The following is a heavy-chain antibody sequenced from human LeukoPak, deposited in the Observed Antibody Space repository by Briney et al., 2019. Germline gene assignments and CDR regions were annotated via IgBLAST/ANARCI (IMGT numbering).Heavy chain of an antibody. CDR1: GGSMSNYY. Sequence: SETLSLTCRVSGGSMSNYYWGWIRQPPGKGLEWIGYVYSSGSTNYNSSLKSRVTISVDTSKNQFSLRLSSGTAADTAVYYCARRTGYYDGFDYWGQGTLVTVSS. D-gene: IGHD3/OR15-3a*01. V-gene: IGHV4-59*01. J-gene: IGHJ4*02. CDR3: ARRTGYYDGFDY. CDR2: VYSSGST.